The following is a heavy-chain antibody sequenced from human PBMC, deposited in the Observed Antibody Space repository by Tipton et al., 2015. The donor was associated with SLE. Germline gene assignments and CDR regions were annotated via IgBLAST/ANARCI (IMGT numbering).Heavy chain of an antibody. CDR3: ARHQGYSSFGALGY. CDR2: IYISGST. CDR1: GGSIRSSY. J-gene: IGHJ4*02. D-gene: IGHD6-6*01. Sequence: TLSLTCTLTGGSIRSSYCSWIRPPAGKGLEWIGRIYISGSTNYNTSLKSRVTMSVDTSKNQFSLKLSSVTAADTAVYYCARHQGYSSFGALGYWGQGTLVTVSS. V-gene: IGHV4-4*07.